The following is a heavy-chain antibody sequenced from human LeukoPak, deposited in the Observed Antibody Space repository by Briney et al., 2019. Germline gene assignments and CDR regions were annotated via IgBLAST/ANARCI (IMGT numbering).Heavy chain of an antibody. D-gene: IGHD3-22*01. Sequence: PSETLSLTCSVSGGSLSNYYWSWIRQPPGKGLEWIGYIYYSGSTKYNPSLKSRVTISVDTSKNQFSLNLRSVTAADTAVYYCARPLYDSGWDAFDFWGQGTMVTVSS. CDR2: IYYSGST. V-gene: IGHV4-59*08. CDR3: ARPLYDSGWDAFDF. J-gene: IGHJ3*01. CDR1: GGSLSNYY.